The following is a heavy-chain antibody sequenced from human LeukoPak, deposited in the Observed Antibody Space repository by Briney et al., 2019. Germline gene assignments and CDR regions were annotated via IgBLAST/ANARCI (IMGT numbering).Heavy chain of an antibody. Sequence: PSETLSLTCTVSGGSISSYYWGWIPQPPGKGREWRGYIYYSGSTNYNPSLKSRVTISVETTKNQFSLMMSSVTAPDTAVYYCARSPCLVAGHTPWNSYYYMDVWGKGTPVTVSS. D-gene: IGHD6-19*01. CDR1: GGSISSYY. V-gene: IGHV4-59*01. CDR3: ARSPCLVAGHTPWNSYYYMDV. CDR2: IYYSGST. J-gene: IGHJ6*03.